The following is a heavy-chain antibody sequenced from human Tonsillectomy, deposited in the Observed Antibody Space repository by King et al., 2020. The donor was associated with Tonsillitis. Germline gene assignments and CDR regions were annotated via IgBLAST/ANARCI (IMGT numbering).Heavy chain of an antibody. J-gene: IGHJ4*02. V-gene: IGHV3-23*04. CDR1: GFTFSSYA. Sequence: VQLVESGGGLVQPGGSLRLSCAASGFTFSSYAMSWVRQAPGKGLEWVSAISGSGGSTYYADSVKGRFTISRDNSKNTLYLQMNSLRAEDTAVYYCAKDLLFHVVVVAAPDYWGQGTLVTVSS. CDR2: ISGSGGST. D-gene: IGHD2-15*01. CDR3: AKDLLFHVVVVAAPDY.